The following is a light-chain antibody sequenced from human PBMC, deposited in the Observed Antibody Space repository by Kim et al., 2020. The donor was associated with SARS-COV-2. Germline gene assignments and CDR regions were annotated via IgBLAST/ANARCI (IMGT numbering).Light chain of an antibody. V-gene: IGKV1-5*01. Sequence: DIQMTQSPSTLSASVGDRVTITCRASQSITYWLAWYQQKPGKAPNLLIYDASSLESGVPSRFSGSGSGTEFTLSISSLQPDDFATYYCQQYKSYPLTFGGGTKVDIK. CDR3: QQYKSYPLT. CDR1: QSITYW. J-gene: IGKJ4*01. CDR2: DAS.